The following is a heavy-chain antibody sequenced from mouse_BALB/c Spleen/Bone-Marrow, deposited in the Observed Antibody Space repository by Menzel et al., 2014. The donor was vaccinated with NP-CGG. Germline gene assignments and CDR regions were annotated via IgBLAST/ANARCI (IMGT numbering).Heavy chain of an antibody. CDR3: ARYRCYGSSYAMDY. Sequence: EVQLVESGAELVKPGASVKLSCTASGFNIKDTYMHWVMQRPEQGLEWIGRIDPANGNTKYDPKFQGKATITADTSSNTAYLQLSSLTSEDTAVYYYARYRCYGSSYAMDYWGQGTSVTVSS. D-gene: IGHD1-1*01. CDR2: IDPANGNT. J-gene: IGHJ4*01. V-gene: IGHV14-3*02. CDR1: GFNIKDTY.